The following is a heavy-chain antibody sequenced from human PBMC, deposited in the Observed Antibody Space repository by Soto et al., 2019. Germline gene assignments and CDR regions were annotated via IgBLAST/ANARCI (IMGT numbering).Heavy chain of an antibody. CDR2: ISPYDGNT. V-gene: IGHV1-18*01. CDR3: ARGPLVTSGYYWPPRPFDY. Sequence: QVQLVQSGSEVKKPGASVKVSCKASGYTFTSRGVSWVRQAPGQGLEWMGWISPYDGNTNYAQNLQGRVTMTTDTSTSKAYMELRSLRSDDTAVYYCARGPLVTSGYYWPPRPFDYWGQGTLVTVSS. CDR1: GYTFTSRG. J-gene: IGHJ4*02. D-gene: IGHD3-22*01.